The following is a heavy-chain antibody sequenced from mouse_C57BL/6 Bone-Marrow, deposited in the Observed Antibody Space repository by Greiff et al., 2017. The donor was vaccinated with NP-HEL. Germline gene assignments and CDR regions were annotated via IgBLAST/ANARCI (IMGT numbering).Heavy chain of an antibody. CDR1: GYTFTSYW. CDR2: IDPSDSYT. D-gene: IGHD2-2*01. Sequence: QVQLQQPGAELVMPGASVKLSCKASGYTFTSYWMHWVKQRPGQGLEWIGEIDPSDSYTKYNQQFQGKSTLTVDKSSSTAYMQLSSLTSEDSAVYYCAREVWLLGYAMDYWGQGTSVTVSS. CDR3: AREVWLLGYAMDY. J-gene: IGHJ4*01. V-gene: IGHV1-69*01.